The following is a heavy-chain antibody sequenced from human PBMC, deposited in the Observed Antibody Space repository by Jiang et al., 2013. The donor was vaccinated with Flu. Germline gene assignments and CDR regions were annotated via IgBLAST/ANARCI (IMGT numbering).Heavy chain of an antibody. CDR2: IYSSGST. CDR3: AREGSGSYVGLNWFDP. CDR1: GGSISSYY. Sequence: GSGLVKPSETLSLTCTVSGGSISSYYWSWIRQPPGKGLEWIGYIYSSGSTKYDPSLKSRVTISVDTSKNQFSLKLSSVTAADTAVYYCAREGSGSYVGLNWFDPWGQGTLVTVSS. D-gene: IGHD1-26*01. V-gene: IGHV4-59*01. J-gene: IGHJ5*02.